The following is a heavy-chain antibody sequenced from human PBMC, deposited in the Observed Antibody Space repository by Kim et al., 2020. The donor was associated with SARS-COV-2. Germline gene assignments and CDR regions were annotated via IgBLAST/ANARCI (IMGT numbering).Heavy chain of an antibody. D-gene: IGHD3-9*01. CDR1: GFTVSSNY. J-gene: IGHJ6*03. V-gene: IGHV3-66*01. CDR3: AREILDYHDSYYYYYMDV. CDR2: IYSGGST. Sequence: GGSLRLSCAASGFTVSSNYMSWVRQAPGKGLEWVSVIYSGGSTYYADSVKGRFTISRDNSKNTLYLQMNSLRAEDTAVYYCAREILDYHDSYYYYYMDVWGKGTTVTVSS.